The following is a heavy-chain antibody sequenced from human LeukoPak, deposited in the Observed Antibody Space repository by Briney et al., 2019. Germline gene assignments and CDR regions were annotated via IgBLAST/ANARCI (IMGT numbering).Heavy chain of an antibody. V-gene: IGHV5-51*01. D-gene: IGHD3-22*01. CDR1: GYSFTSYW. CDR2: IYPGDSDT. J-gene: IGHJ5*01. CDR3: ARRDDSIGYFVS. Sequence: GESLKISCKGSGYSFTSYWIAWLRQMPGKGQEWMGIIYPGDSDTRYSPSFQGQVTISADKSISTAYLQWSSLRASDTSMYYCARRDDSIGYFVSWGQGTLVSVSS.